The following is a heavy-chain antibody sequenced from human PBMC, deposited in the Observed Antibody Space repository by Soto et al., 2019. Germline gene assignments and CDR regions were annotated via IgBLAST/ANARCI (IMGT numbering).Heavy chain of an antibody. CDR1: GFTFSSYW. V-gene: IGHV3-23*01. D-gene: IGHD2-2*01. CDR3: AKDPLIPDCSSTSCYADY. Sequence: GGSLRLSCAASGFTFSSYWMHWVRQAPGKGLVWVSAISGSGGSTYYADSVKGRFTISRDNSKNTLYLQMNSLRAEDTAVYYCAKDPLIPDCSSTSCYADYWGQGTLVTVSS. J-gene: IGHJ4*02. CDR2: ISGSGGST.